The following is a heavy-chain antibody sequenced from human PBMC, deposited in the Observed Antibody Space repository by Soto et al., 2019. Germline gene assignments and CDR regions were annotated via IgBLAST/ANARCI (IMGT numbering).Heavy chain of an antibody. CDR2: IYHSGST. D-gene: IGHD2-2*01. CDR1: GGSFSGYY. Sequence: SETLSLTCAVYGGSFSGYYWGWIRQPPGKGLEWIGSIYHSGSTYYNPSLKSRVTISVDTSKNQFSLKLSSVTAADTAVYYCARTIGYCSSNSCPYYFDYWGQGTLVTVSA. V-gene: IGHV4-38-2*01. J-gene: IGHJ4*02. CDR3: ARTIGYCSSNSCPYYFDY.